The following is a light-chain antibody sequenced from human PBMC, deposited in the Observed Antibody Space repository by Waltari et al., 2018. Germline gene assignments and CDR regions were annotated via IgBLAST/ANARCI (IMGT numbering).Light chain of an antibody. CDR2: KTS. V-gene: IGKV1-16*01. J-gene: IGKJ1*01. CDR3: EHGYSYPRT. Sequence: DIQMTQSPSSLSASVGDTVTITCQASQGIGNNLNWYQQKPGKAPKLLIYKTSSLQSGIPSRFSGRGAVTEFTLTTSSLQTEDFVTHYCEHGYSYPRTFGQGTKVEIK. CDR1: QGIGNN.